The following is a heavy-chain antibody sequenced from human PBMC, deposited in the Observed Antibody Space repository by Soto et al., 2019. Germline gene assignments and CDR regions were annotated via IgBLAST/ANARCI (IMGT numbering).Heavy chain of an antibody. J-gene: IGHJ5*02. Sequence: PGGSLRLSCAASGFTFSTFGMHWIRQAPGKGLEWVAVIWNDGDNKYYADSVKGRFTISRDNSKNTLDLQMNSLRVEDTAMYYCARDSRYCSGGNCYTYNWFDPWGQGTPVTVSS. CDR3: ARDSRYCSGGNCYTYNWFDP. CDR2: IWNDGDNK. V-gene: IGHV3-33*01. D-gene: IGHD2-15*01. CDR1: GFTFSTFG.